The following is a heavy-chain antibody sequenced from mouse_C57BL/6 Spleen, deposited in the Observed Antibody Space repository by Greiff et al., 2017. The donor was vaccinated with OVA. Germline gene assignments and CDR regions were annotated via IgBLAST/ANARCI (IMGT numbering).Heavy chain of an antibody. J-gene: IGHJ4*01. V-gene: IGHV1-50*01. CDR1: GYTFTSYW. D-gene: IGHD1-1*01. CDR3: AIYYYGSSYAMDY. CDR2: IDPSDSYT. Sequence: QVQLQQPGAELVKPGASVKLSCKASGYTFTSYWMQWVKQRPGQGLEWIGEIDPSDSYTNYNQKFKGKATLTVDTSSGTAYMQRRSLTSKDSAVYYSAIYYYGSSYAMDYWGQGTSVTVSS.